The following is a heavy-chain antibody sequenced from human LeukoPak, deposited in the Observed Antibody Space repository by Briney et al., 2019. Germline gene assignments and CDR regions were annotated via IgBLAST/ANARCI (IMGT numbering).Heavy chain of an antibody. V-gene: IGHV3-73*01. Sequence: EGSLRLSCAASGFTFSGSAMHWVRQASGKGLEWVGRIRSKANSYATAYAASVKGRFTISRDDSKNTAYLQMNSLKTEDTAVYYCTRTITFGGVIAPDWGQGTLVTASS. CDR2: IRSKANSYAT. CDR3: TRTITFGGVIAPD. D-gene: IGHD3-16*02. CDR1: GFTFSGSA. J-gene: IGHJ4*02.